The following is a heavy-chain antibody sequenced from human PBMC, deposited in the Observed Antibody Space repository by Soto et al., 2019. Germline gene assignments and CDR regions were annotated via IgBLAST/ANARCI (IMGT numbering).Heavy chain of an antibody. CDR2: LSHDETNK. CDR3: VKEGRGSTTGCSRCYGLDV. V-gene: IGHV3-30*18. D-gene: IGHD2-2*01. Sequence: QVQLVESGGGVVQPGRSLRLSCAASGFTFSTYGMHWVRQAPGKGLEWVAALSHDETNKFYADSVKGRFTISRDNSKNTLYLEMFSLRAEDTAVYYCVKEGRGSTTGCSRCYGLDVWGQGTTVTVSS. J-gene: IGHJ6*02. CDR1: GFTFSTYG.